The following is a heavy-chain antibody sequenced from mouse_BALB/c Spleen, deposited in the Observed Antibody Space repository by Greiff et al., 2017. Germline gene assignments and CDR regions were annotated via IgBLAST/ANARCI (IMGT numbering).Heavy chain of an antibody. CDR3: ARSGGYSYYFDY. V-gene: IGHV14-3*02. J-gene: IGHJ2*01. CDR2: IDPANGNT. D-gene: IGHD2-2*01. CDR1: GFNIKDTY. Sequence: EVKVVESGAELVKPGASVKLSCTASGFNIKDTYMHWVKQRPEQGLEWIGRIDPANGNTKYDPKFQGKATITADTSSNTAYLQLSSLTSEDTAVYYCARSGGYSYYFDYWGQGTTLTVSS.